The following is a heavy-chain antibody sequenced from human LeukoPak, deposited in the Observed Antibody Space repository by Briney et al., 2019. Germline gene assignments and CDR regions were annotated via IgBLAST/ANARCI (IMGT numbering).Heavy chain of an antibody. J-gene: IGHJ4*02. CDR3: ARDSNIAAASLQTSVD. V-gene: IGHV1-69*01. CDR2: IIPIFGTA. D-gene: IGHD6-13*01. CDR1: GGTFSSYA. Sequence: ASVKVSCKASGGTFSSYAISWVRQAPGQGLEWMGGIIPIFGTANYAQKFQGRVTITADESTSTAYMELSSLRSEDTAVYYCARDSNIAAASLQTSVDWGQGTLVTVSS.